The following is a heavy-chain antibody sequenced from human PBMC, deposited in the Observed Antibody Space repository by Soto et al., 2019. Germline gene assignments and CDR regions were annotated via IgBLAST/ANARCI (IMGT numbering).Heavy chain of an antibody. Sequence: SETLSLTCTVSGGSVSSGSYYWSWIRQPPGKGLEWIGYIYYSGSTNYNPSLKSRVTISVDTSKNQFSLKLSSVTAADTAVYYCARVRIAAAEGYYYGMDVWGQGTTVTVSS. CDR1: GGSVSSGSYY. J-gene: IGHJ6*02. CDR3: ARVRIAAAEGYYYGMDV. CDR2: IYYSGST. D-gene: IGHD6-13*01. V-gene: IGHV4-61*01.